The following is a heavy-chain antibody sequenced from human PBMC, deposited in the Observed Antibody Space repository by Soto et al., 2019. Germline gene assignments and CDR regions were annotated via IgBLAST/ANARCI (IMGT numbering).Heavy chain of an antibody. CDR2: IIPIFGTA. V-gene: IGHV1-69*13. D-gene: IGHD3-10*01. J-gene: IGHJ6*02. CDR3: ARDQGLWFGTSRDGMDV. CDR1: GGTFSSYA. Sequence: SVKVSCKASGGTFSSYAISWVRQAPGQGLEWMGGIIPIFGTANYAQKFQGRVTITADESTSTAYMELSSLRSEDTAVYYCARDQGLWFGTSRDGMDVWGQGXTVTVPS.